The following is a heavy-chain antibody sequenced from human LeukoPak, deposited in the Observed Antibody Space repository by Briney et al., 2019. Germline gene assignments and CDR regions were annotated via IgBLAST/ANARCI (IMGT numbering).Heavy chain of an antibody. J-gene: IGHJ6*02. CDR2: IKEDGTEK. Sequence: GGSLRLSCAASGFTFSSYWMTWVRQAPGKGLEWVANIKEDGTEKFYVDSVKGRFTISRDNAKNSLYLQMDSLRAEDTAVYYCARVHDILTGYKKAIYYYYGMDVWGQGTTVTVSS. V-gene: IGHV3-7*01. CDR3: ARVHDILTGYKKAIYYYYGMDV. CDR1: GFTFSSYW. D-gene: IGHD3-9*01.